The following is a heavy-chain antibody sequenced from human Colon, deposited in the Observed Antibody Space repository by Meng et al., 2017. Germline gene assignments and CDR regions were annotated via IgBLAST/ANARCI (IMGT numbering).Heavy chain of an antibody. J-gene: IGHJ4*02. CDR3: VSLYSYGDF. D-gene: IGHD3-16*01. CDR2: INAANGDT. CDR1: GYTFTNYL. V-gene: IGHV1-3*01. Sequence: QVQFVQSGAEVKKPGAAGKVSCKASGYTFTNYLLHWVRQAPGQRPEWMGRINAANGDTKYSQKFQGRVTITRDTSATTAYMELSSLKSEDTAVYYCVSLYSYGDFWGQGTLVTVPS.